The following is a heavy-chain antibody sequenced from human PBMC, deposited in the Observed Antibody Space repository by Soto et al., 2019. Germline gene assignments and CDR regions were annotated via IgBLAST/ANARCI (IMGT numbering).Heavy chain of an antibody. V-gene: IGHV4-30-4*01. D-gene: IGHD3-3*01. Sequence: PSETLSLTCTVSGASISSGDYYWTWIRQSPGKGLEWIGYVSYSGSTSSNPSLKSRITISVDTSKNQFSLKMISVTAADAAVYYCVRALMSRFLEGQRFDPWGQGTLVTVSS. J-gene: IGHJ5*02. CDR3: VRALMSRFLEGQRFDP. CDR1: GASISSGDYY. CDR2: VSYSGST.